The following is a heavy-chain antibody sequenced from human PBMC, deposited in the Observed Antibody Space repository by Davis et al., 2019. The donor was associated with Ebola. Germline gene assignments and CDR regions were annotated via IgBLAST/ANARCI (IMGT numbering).Heavy chain of an antibody. J-gene: IGHJ4*02. D-gene: IGHD1-14*01. CDR3: ATDGAGPEYYFDS. CDR2: ISSDAVNE. V-gene: IGHV3-30*03. CDR1: GFGFSSHS. Sequence: GESLKISCAASGFGFSSHSMHWVRQAPGKGLGWVAVISSDAVNEYYGDSVKGRFTISRDNTRNTLILEMRRLREDDTALYYCATDGAGPEYYFDSWGQGTLVTVSS.